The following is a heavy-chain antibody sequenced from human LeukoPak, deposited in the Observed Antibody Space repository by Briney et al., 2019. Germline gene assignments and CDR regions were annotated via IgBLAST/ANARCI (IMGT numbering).Heavy chain of an antibody. CDR3: ARGGVGLAVAAYFDF. V-gene: IGHV1-18*01. CDR1: GYTFTSYG. J-gene: IGHJ4*02. D-gene: IGHD6-19*01. CDR2: ISAYNGNT. Sequence: ASVKVSCKASGYTFTSYGISWVRQAPGQGLEWMGWISAYNGNTNYTQKLQGRLTMTAGECTSTAYMELSTLRSEDTAVYFCARGGVGLAVAAYFDFWGQGTLVTVSS.